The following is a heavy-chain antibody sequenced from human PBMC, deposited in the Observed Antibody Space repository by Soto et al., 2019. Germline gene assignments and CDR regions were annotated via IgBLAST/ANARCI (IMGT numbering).Heavy chain of an antibody. J-gene: IGHJ4*02. V-gene: IGHV3-11*01. CDR1: GFTFSDHY. CDR3: ARRAASGRHFDH. Sequence: VQLVESGGGLVERGGSLRLSCAASGFTFSDHYMSWIRQARGKGLEWVSYISSSGNSMYYADSVKGRFTVSRDNAENSLYLQMNSRRAEDTAVYYCARRAASGRHFDHWGQGTLVSVSS. D-gene: IGHD6-13*01. CDR2: ISSSGNSM.